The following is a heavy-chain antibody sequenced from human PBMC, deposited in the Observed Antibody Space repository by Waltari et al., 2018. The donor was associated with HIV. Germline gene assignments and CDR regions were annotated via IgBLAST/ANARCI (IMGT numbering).Heavy chain of an antibody. CDR2: ASRSGRT. V-gene: IGHV4-38-2*01. CDR1: GYSISSDYY. D-gene: IGHD5-18*01. Sequence: QVQLHESGPGMVKPSETLSLTCAVSGYSISSDYYWGWIRQPPGKGLEWIGSASRSGRTYYSPSLKSLVTISLDTSKNQFSLKLNSVAAADTAVYYCGSGSRRGHSHGIDYWGQGTLVTVSS. J-gene: IGHJ4*02. CDR3: GSGSRRGHSHGIDY.